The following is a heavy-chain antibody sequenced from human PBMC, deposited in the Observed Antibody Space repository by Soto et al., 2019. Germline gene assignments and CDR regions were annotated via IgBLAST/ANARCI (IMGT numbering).Heavy chain of an antibody. D-gene: IGHD2-15*01. J-gene: IGHJ6*02. CDR1: GGTFSSYA. Sequence: VKFSCKASGGTFSSYAISWVRQAPGQGLDWMGGIIPIFGTANYAQKFQGRVTITADKSTSTAYMELSSLRSEDTAVYYCARVGDTPSPYYYYGLGLGGQGPTVTAP. V-gene: IGHV1-69*06. CDR2: IIPIFGTA. CDR3: ARVGDTPSPYYYYGLGL.